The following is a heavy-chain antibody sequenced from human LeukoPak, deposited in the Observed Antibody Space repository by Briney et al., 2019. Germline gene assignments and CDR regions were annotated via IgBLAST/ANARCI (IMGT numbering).Heavy chain of an antibody. CDR1: GYTFTSYD. CDR2: MNPNSGNT. D-gene: IGHD3-22*01. J-gene: IGHJ4*02. Sequence: ASVKVSCKASGYTFTSYDINWVRQATGQGLECMGWMNPNSGNTGYAQKFQGRVTMTRNTSISTAYMELSSLRSEDTAVYYCARPPGSRYSFDYWGQGTLVTVSS. V-gene: IGHV1-8*01. CDR3: ARPPGSRYSFDY.